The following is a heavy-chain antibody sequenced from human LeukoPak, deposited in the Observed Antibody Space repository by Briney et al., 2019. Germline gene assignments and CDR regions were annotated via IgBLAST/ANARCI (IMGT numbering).Heavy chain of an antibody. Sequence: GGSLRLSCAVSGFTFSDYFMTWIRQAPGKGLEWVSYISGSGSNKYYADSVKGRFAISRDNAKNSLYLQMNSLRVEDTAVYYCATSQSSVAGIVGDWGQGTLVTVSS. V-gene: IGHV3-11*04. CDR2: ISGSGSNK. D-gene: IGHD6-19*01. CDR1: GFTFSDYF. CDR3: ATSQSSVAGIVGD. J-gene: IGHJ4*02.